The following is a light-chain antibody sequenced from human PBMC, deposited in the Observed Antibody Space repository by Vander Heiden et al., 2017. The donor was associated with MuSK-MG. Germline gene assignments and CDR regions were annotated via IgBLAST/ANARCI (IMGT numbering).Light chain of an antibody. CDR2: DNN. J-gene: IGLJ3*02. Sequence: QSVLPQPPSVSAAPGQKVTISCSGSSFNIGSNFVSWYQQLPGTAPKLLIYDNNKRPSGIPDRFSGSKSGTSATLGITGLQTGDEADYYCGTWDSSLSAAVFGGGTKLTVL. CDR3: GTWDSSLSAAV. V-gene: IGLV1-51*01. CDR1: SFNIGSNF.